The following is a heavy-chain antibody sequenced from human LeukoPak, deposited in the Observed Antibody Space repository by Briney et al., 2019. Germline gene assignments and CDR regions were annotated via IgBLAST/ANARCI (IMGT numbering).Heavy chain of an antibody. V-gene: IGHV4-39*01. Sequence: SETLSLTCTVSGGSISSSSYHWGWIRQPPGKGLEWIGSIYYSGSTYYNPSLKSRLTILVDTSKNQFTLKLKSVTAADTAVYYCARKGLRLLDWLSEYFFDYWGQGTLVTVSS. CDR2: IYYSGST. J-gene: IGHJ4*02. D-gene: IGHD3-3*01. CDR3: ARKGLRLLDWLSEYFFDY. CDR1: GGSISSSSYH.